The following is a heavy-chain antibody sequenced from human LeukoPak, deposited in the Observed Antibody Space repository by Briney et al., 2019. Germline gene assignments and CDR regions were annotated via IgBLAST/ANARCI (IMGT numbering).Heavy chain of an antibody. CDR2: ISPSGTT. CDR3: ARLAPRDSFYYFYMDV. V-gene: IGHV4-4*07. CDR1: GGSTGGSIGDYF. D-gene: IGHD2-15*01. J-gene: IGHJ6*03. Sequence: SETLSLTCTISGGSTGGSIGDYFWTWTRQPAGKGLEYIGRISPSGTTNYNPSLKSRVTMSVVTSKNQFSLKLSSVTAADTAVYYCARLAPRDSFYYFYMDVWGTGTTVTVSS.